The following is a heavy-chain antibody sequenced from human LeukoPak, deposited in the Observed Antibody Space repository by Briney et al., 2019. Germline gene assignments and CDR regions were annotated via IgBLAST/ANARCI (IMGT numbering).Heavy chain of an antibody. J-gene: IGHJ1*01. CDR1: GGSISSYY. CDR3: ARDRGYGSGSYYFQH. CDR2: IYYSGST. Sequence: SETLSLTCTVSGGSISSYYWSWIRQPPGKGLEWIGYIYYSGSTNYNPSLKSRVTISVDTSKNQSSLKLSSVTAADTAVYYCARDRGYGSGSYYFQHWGQGTLVTVSS. V-gene: IGHV4-59*01. D-gene: IGHD3-10*01.